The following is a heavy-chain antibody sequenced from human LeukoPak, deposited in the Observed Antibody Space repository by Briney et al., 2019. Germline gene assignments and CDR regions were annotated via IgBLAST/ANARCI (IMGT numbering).Heavy chain of an antibody. J-gene: IGHJ4*02. CDR2: MNPNSGNT. D-gene: IGHD3-22*01. Sequence: WASVKVSCKASGYTFTSYDINWVRQATGQGLEWMGWMNPNSGNTGYAQRFQGRVTFTADELTSTAYMELSSLRSEDTAVYYCARGTYYYETSAYGGFDYWGQGTLVTVSS. CDR1: GYTFTSYD. CDR3: ARGTYYYETSAYGGFDY. V-gene: IGHV1-8*01.